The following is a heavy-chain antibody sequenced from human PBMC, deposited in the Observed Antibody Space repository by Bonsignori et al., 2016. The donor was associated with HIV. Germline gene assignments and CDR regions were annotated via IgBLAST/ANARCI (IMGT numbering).Heavy chain of an antibody. V-gene: IGHV3-30-3*01. CDR3: ARDDIPSYYDSSGYYSHLDY. D-gene: IGHD3-22*01. CDR2: ISYDGSNK. CDR1: GFTFSSYA. Sequence: GESLKISCAASGFTFSSYAMHWVRQAPGKGLEWVAVISYDGSNKYYADSVKGRFTISRDNSKNTLYLQMNSLRAEDTAVYYCARDDIPSYYDSSGYYSHLDYWGRGTLVTVSS. J-gene: IGHJ4*02.